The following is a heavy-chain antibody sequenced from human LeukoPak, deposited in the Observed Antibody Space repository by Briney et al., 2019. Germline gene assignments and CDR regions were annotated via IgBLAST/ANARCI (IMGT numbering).Heavy chain of an antibody. CDR1: RFTFNIYA. J-gene: IGHJ4*02. D-gene: IGHD4-11*01. CDR3: ARERGLQQSYFDY. Sequence: GGSLRLSCTASRFTFNIYAMHWVRQAPGKGLEWVSSVSSSSSYIYYADSVKGRFTISRDNAKSSLYLQMNSLRADDTAVYYCARERGLQQSYFDYWGQGALVTVSS. V-gene: IGHV3-21*01. CDR2: VSSSSSYI.